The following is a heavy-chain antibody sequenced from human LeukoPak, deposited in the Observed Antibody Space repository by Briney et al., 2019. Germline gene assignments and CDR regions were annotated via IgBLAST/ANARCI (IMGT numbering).Heavy chain of an antibody. V-gene: IGHV4-59*08. CDR3: ARAGEGGYFDY. Sequence: SETLSLTCTVSGGSISSYYWSWIRQPPGKGLEWIGYIYYSGSTNYNPSLKSRVTIPVDTSKNQFSLKLSSVTAADTAVYYCARAGEGGYFDYWGQGTLVTVSS. D-gene: IGHD3-16*01. J-gene: IGHJ4*02. CDR1: GGSISSYY. CDR2: IYYSGST.